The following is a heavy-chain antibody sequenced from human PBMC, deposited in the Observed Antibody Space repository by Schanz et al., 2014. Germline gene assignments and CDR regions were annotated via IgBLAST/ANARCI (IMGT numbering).Heavy chain of an antibody. V-gene: IGHV1-2*02. Sequence: QVLLVQSGAEVKKPGASVKVSCQTSGYTFTGYYLHWVRQIPTQGLEWVGWINPLNGGTNYAQKFQGRVSMTRDTSINTAYMELSSLTSADTAIYFCARDKSEHHLLFFDFWGQGALVTVSP. CDR1: GYTFTGYY. CDR3: ARDKSEHHLLFFDF. J-gene: IGHJ4*02. CDR2: INPLNGGT.